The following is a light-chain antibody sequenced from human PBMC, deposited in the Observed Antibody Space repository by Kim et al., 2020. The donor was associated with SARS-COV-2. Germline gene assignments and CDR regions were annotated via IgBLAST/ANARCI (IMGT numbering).Light chain of an antibody. Sequence: SPGESATLSWRARQIVSSSYLAWYQQKPGEATRLLIYSASSRATGIPDRFSGSGSRTDFTLTSSSLEPEDFAVYYCQQYDSSRWTFGQGTKVEIK. CDR1: QIVSSSY. CDR3: QQYDSSRWT. CDR2: SAS. V-gene: IGKV3-20*01. J-gene: IGKJ1*01.